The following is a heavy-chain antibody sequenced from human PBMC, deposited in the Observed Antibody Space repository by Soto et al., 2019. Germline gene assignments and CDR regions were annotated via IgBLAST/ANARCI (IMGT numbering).Heavy chain of an antibody. CDR3: ASSSGGSYYDY. Sequence: QVQLQESGPGLVKPSQTLSLTCTVSGGSISSGGYYWSWIRQHPGKGLEWIGYIYYSGSTYYNPSLKSRLTLSVXTSKNQFSRKLSSVTAADTAVYYCASSSGGSYYDYWGQGTLVTVSS. D-gene: IGHD2-15*01. CDR2: IYYSGST. J-gene: IGHJ4*02. V-gene: IGHV4-31*03. CDR1: GGSISSGGYY.